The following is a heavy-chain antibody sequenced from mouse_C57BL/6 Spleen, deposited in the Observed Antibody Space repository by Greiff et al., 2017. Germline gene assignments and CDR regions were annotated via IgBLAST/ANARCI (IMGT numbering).Heavy chain of an antibody. D-gene: IGHD3-2*02. CDR2: IYPGSGST. CDR3: AKEDSSGDGVAWFAY. J-gene: IGHJ3*01. V-gene: IGHV1-55*01. Sequence: QVQLQQPGAELVKPGASVKMSCKASGYTFTSYWITWVKQRPGQGLEWIGDIYPGSGSTNYNEKFKSKATLTVDTSSSTAYMQLSSLTSEDSAVYYCAKEDSSGDGVAWFAYWGQGTLVTVSA. CDR1: GYTFTSYW.